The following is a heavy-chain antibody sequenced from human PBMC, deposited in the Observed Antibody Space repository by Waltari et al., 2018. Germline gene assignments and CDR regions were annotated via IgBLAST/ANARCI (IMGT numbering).Heavy chain of an antibody. Sequence: EAQLVQSGGGLVQPGGSLTLSCAASGFTISRFWMTWIRQAPGQGLQWVANIGPDGSDKYYVDSVKGRVTISRDNAENSLLLQMSSLRVEDTALYYCVGWNDPINSWGQGTLVAVSS. CDR2: IGPDGSDK. J-gene: IGHJ4*02. D-gene: IGHD1-1*01. CDR1: GFTISRFW. CDR3: VGWNDPINS. V-gene: IGHV3-7*01.